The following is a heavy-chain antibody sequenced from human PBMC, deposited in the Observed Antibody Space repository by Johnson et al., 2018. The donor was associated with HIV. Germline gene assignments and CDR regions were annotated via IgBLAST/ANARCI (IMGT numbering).Heavy chain of an antibody. CDR2: IKSKTDGGTT. Sequence: VQLVESGGGLVKPGGSLRLSCAASGFTFSNAWMSWVRQAPGKGLEWVCRIKSKTDGGTTDYAAPVKGRFTISRDDSKNTLYLQMNSLRAEDTAWYYCARVSGLIALDIWGQGTMVTVSS. V-gene: IGHV3-15*01. D-gene: IGHD5-12*01. J-gene: IGHJ3*02. CDR1: GFTFSNAW. CDR3: ARVSGLIALDI.